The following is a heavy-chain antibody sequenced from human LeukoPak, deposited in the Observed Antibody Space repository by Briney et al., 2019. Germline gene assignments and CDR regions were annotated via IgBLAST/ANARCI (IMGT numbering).Heavy chain of an antibody. V-gene: IGHV3-33*06. CDR1: GLNFNDND. Sequence: GGSLRLSCAASGLNFNDNDMDWVREAPGKGGEGVAVIWDDGSNKYYAESVKGRFTISRDISKNMLYLQMNSLRVEDTAVYYCAKERGGQDWDFDLWGRGTLVTVSS. CDR3: AKERGGQDWDFDL. J-gene: IGHJ2*01. D-gene: IGHD3-10*01. CDR2: IWDDGSNK.